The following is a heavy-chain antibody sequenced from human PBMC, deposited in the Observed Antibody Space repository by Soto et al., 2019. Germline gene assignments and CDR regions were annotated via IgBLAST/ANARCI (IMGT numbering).Heavy chain of an antibody. D-gene: IGHD3-22*01. CDR1: GFTFSNAW. CDR2: IKSKTDGGTT. Sequence: PGGSLRLSCAASGFTFSNAWMNWVRQAPGKGLEWVGRIKSKTDGGTTDYAAPVKGRFTISRGDSKNTLYLQMNSLKTEDTAVYYCTTDPVTMIVVVPSSGWGQGTLVTAPQ. V-gene: IGHV3-15*07. J-gene: IGHJ4*02. CDR3: TTDPVTMIVVVPSSG.